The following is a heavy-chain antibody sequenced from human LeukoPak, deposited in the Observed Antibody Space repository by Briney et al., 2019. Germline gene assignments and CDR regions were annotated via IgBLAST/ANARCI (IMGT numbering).Heavy chain of an antibody. V-gene: IGHV3-21*01. D-gene: IGHD1-26*01. Sequence: GGSLRLPCAASGFTFSSYSMNWVRQAPGKGLEWVSSISSSSSYIYYADSVKGRFTISRDNAKNSLYLQMNSLRAEDTAVYYCARDSPTRFAYWGQGTLVTVSS. CDR1: GFTFSSYS. CDR2: ISSSSSYI. J-gene: IGHJ4*02. CDR3: ARDSPTRFAY.